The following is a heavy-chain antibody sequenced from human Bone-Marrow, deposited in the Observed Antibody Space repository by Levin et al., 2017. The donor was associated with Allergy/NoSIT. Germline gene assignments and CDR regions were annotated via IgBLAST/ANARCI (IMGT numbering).Heavy chain of an antibody. Sequence: GGSLRLSCAASGFTFDDYAMHWVRQAPGKGLEWVSGISWNSGSIGYADSVKGRFTISRDNAKNSLYLQMNSLRAEDTALYYCAKVLKRRNYYYGMDVWGQGTTVTVSS. CDR1: GFTFDDYA. V-gene: IGHV3-9*01. J-gene: IGHJ6*02. CDR3: AKVLKRRNYYYGMDV. CDR2: ISWNSGSI.